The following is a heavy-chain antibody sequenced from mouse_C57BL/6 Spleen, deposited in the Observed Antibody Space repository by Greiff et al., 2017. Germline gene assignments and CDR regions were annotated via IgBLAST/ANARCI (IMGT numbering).Heavy chain of an antibody. Sequence: EVQLQESGGGLVKPGGSLKLSCAASGFTFSSYAMSWVRQTPEKRLEWVATISDGGSYTYYPDNVKGRFTISRDNAKNNLYLQMSHLKSEDTAMYYCARDGDYDGIYYAMDYWGQGTSVTVSS. CDR3: ARDGDYDGIYYAMDY. CDR2: ISDGGSYT. D-gene: IGHD2-4*01. CDR1: GFTFSSYA. J-gene: IGHJ4*01. V-gene: IGHV5-4*01.